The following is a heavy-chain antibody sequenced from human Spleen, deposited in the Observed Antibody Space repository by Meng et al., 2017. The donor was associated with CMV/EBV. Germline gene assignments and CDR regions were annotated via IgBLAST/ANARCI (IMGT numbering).Heavy chain of an antibody. CDR3: ARLSGYYDILGDDY. Sequence: GGSLRLSCAASGLTFSSYGMSWVRQAPGKGLEWVSSIGATAGGTYYADSVKGRFTISRDNAKNTLYLQMNSLRAEDSAVYYCARLSGYYDILGDDYWGQGTLVTVSS. CDR1: GLTFSSYG. J-gene: IGHJ4*02. V-gene: IGHV3-23*01. D-gene: IGHD3-9*01. CDR2: IGATAGGT.